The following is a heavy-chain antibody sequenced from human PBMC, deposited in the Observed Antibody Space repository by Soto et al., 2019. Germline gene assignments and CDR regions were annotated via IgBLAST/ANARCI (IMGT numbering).Heavy chain of an antibody. CDR3: ARDYGIAAAGNEDYYFDY. D-gene: IGHD6-13*01. Sequence: ASVKVSCKASGYTFTSYGISWVRQAPGQGLEWMGWISAYNGNTNYAQKLQGRVTMTTDTSTSTAYMELRSLRSDDTAVYYCARDYGIAAAGNEDYYFDYWGQGTLVTVSS. CDR2: ISAYNGNT. CDR1: GYTFTSYG. J-gene: IGHJ4*02. V-gene: IGHV1-18*01.